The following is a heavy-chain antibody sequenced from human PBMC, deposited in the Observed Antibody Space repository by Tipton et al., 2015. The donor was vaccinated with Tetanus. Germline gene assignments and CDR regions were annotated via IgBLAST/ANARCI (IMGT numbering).Heavy chain of an antibody. CDR2: IYYSGST. J-gene: IGHJ4*02. CDR3: ARHPPPYYYGSGSYLDY. D-gene: IGHD3-10*01. Sequence: TLSLTCNVSGDSIRRSYWSWIRQPPGKALEWIGSIYYSGSTFYHPSLQSRVTISVDTSKNQFSLRLSSVTAADTAVYFCARHPPPYYYGSGSYLDYWGQGTPVTVSS. V-gene: IGHV4-39*01. CDR1: GDSIRRSY.